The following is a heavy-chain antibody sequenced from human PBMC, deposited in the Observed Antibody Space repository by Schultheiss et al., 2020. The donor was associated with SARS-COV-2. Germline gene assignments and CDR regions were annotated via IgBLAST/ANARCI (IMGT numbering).Heavy chain of an antibody. J-gene: IGHJ4*02. Sequence: SETLSLTCAVYGGSFSGFYWSWIRQPPGKGLEWIGDINHSESSNYNPSLKSRVTISVDTSKNQFSLKLSSVTAADTAVYYCARASTVTTEADYFDYWGQGTLVTVSS. CDR3: ARASTVTTEADYFDY. V-gene: IGHV4-34*01. CDR1: GGSFSGFY. D-gene: IGHD4-17*01. CDR2: INHSESS.